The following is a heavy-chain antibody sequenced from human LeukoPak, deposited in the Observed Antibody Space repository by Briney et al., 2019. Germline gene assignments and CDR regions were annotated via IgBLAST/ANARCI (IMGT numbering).Heavy chain of an antibody. CDR2: ISYDGSNK. CDR1: GFDFTQYG. V-gene: IGHV3-30*19. D-gene: IGHD2-15*01. Sequence: GMSLRLSCATSGFDFTQYGMHWVRQAPGKGLEWVAVISYDGSNKYYADSVKGRFTISRDNSKNTLYLQMNSLRAEDTAVYYCARTDCSGGSCYSEGGYYFDYWGQGTLVTVSS. J-gene: IGHJ4*02. CDR3: ARTDCSGGSCYSEGGYYFDY.